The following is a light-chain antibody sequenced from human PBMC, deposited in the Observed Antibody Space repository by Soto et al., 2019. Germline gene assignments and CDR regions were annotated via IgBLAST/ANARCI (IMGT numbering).Light chain of an antibody. CDR2: AAS. J-gene: IGKJ4*01. CDR3: QKFSAVPT. Sequence: DIQMTQSPSSLSASVGDRVTITCRASQAIYNYLAWYQQKPGKVPTLLISAASTLQSGVPSRFSGSGSGTDFTLTISSLQPEDVATYYCQKFSAVPTFGGWTKVEI. CDR1: QAIYNY. V-gene: IGKV1-27*01.